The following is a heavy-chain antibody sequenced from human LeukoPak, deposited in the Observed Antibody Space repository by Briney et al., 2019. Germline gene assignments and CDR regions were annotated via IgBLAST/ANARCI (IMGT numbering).Heavy chain of an antibody. CDR1: GFTFSSYG. V-gene: IGHV3-30*02. Sequence: QAGRSLRLSCAASGFTFSSYGMHWVRQAPGRGLEWVAFIRYDGSKTNYGASVKGRFTISRDNSKNTLYLQMNSLRSDDTAVYYCARALLAAGLQRSWYNDYWGQGTLVTVSS. CDR3: ARALLAAGLQRSWYNDY. D-gene: IGHD6-13*01. J-gene: IGHJ4*02. CDR2: IRYDGSKT.